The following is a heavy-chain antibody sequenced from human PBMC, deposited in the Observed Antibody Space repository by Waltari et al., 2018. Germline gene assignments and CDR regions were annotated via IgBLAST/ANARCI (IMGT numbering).Heavy chain of an antibody. Sequence: EVQLVESGGGLIQPGGSLRLSCVASGLTVSTNYMTWPRQAPGKGLELVSLIYSGGTTYYADSVRGRFTISRDGSKNTVYLQMNSLRAEDTAVYFCARNQVETALGYWGQGTLVTVSS. D-gene: IGHD2-21*02. V-gene: IGHV3-53*01. CDR2: IYSGGTT. CDR3: ARNQVETALGY. CDR1: GLTVSTNY. J-gene: IGHJ4*02.